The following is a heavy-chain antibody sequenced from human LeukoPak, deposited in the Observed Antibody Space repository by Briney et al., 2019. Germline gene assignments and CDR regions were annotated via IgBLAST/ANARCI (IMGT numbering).Heavy chain of an antibody. V-gene: IGHV3-7*01. J-gene: IGHJ4*02. Sequence: TGGSLRLSCAASGFTFSEYWMSWVRQAPGKGLEWVANIKEDGSETYYVDSVKGRFTISRDDATNSVYLQMNSLRAEGTALYYCARDSRPRGGSCFDNWGQGTLVTVSS. CDR2: IKEDGSET. D-gene: IGHD2-15*01. CDR1: GFTFSEYW. CDR3: ARDSRPRGGSCFDN.